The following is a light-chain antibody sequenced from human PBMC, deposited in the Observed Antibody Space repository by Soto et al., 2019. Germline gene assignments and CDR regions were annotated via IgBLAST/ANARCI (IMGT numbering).Light chain of an antibody. V-gene: IGKV1-39*01. Sequence: DIQVTRAPSSLSASGGGRVTIACQASQDMSNYLNWYRQKPGKAPKLLSSDASTLESGVPSRFGGSGSGTEFTLSITSLQPDDFATYYCQQCFWHWTFRQATKV. CDR2: DAS. J-gene: IGKJ1*01. CDR1: QDMSNY. CDR3: QQCFWHWT.